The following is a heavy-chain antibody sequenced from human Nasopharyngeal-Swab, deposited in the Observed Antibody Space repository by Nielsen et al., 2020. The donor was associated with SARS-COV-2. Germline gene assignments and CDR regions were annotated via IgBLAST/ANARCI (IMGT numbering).Heavy chain of an antibody. CDR2: IGTGGDT. CDR3: ARAPPHYDVWSGYTGGASYFDY. V-gene: IGHV3-13*01. CDR1: GFTFSDYD. J-gene: IGHJ4*02. D-gene: IGHD3-3*01. Sequence: GESLKISCAVSGFTFSDYDMHLVRQATGKGLEWVSAIGTGGDTYYPGSVKGRFTNPRENAKNSLYLPMNSLRAGDTAVYYCARAPPHYDVWSGYTGGASYFDYWGQGTLVTVSS.